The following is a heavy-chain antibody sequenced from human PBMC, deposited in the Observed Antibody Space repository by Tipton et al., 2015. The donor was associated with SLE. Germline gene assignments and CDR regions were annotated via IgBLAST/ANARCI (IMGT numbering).Heavy chain of an antibody. V-gene: IGHV4-39*07. CDR3: ARYPYDSNGTHYFYSLGMVV. Sequence: LRLSCTVSGGSISSSSYYWGWIRQPPGKGLEWIGSRYYSGSTAYNPSLKSRATISEDTPKNQFSLKLSSVTAADTAVYYCARYPYDSNGTHYFYSLGMVVWGQGTPVSVSS. CDR1: GGSISSSSYY. D-gene: IGHD3-22*01. CDR2: RYYSGST. J-gene: IGHJ6*02.